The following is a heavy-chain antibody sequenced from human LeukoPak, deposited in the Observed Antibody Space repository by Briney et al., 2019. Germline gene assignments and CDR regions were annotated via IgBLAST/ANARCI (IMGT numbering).Heavy chain of an antibody. D-gene: IGHD2-15*01. J-gene: IGHJ5*02. Sequence: SQTLSLTCTVSGGSISSGGYYWSWIRQHPGKGLEWIRYIYYSGSTYCNPSLKSRVTISVDTSKNQFSLKLSSVTAADTAVYYCARLLVVAATNWFDPWGQGTLVTVSP. V-gene: IGHV4-31*03. CDR1: GGSISSGGYY. CDR3: ARLLVVAATNWFDP. CDR2: IYYSGST.